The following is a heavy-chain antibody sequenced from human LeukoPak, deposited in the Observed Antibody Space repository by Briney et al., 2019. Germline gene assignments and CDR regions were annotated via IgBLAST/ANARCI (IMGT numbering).Heavy chain of an antibody. J-gene: IGHJ4*02. CDR2: LHYSGTT. CDR3: AGGSGSGWMVDS. Sequence: SDTLSLTCTVSGASLSTYSCVWIRQPPGKGLEWIGHLHYSGTTNYNPSLKSRVTISVDTSKNQFSLKLSSVTAADTAVYYCAGGSGSGWMVDSWGQGILVTVSS. CDR1: GASLSTYS. V-gene: IGHV4-59*07. D-gene: IGHD6-19*01.